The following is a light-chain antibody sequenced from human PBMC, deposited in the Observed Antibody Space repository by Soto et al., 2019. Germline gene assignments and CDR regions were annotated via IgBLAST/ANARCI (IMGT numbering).Light chain of an antibody. CDR1: SSDVGSYHL. CDR2: AVT. V-gene: IGLV2-23*02. Sequence: QSALTQPASVSGSPGQSITISCTGTSSDVGSYHLVSWYQQHPGKAPKLMIYAVTERPSGISNRFSGSKSGSTASLTISGLRAEDEADYYCCTYAGNNVILFGGGTKLTVL. CDR3: CTYAGNNVIL. J-gene: IGLJ3*02.